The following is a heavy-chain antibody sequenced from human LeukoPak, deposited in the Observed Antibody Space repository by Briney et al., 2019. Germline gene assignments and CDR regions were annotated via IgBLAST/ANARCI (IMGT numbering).Heavy chain of an antibody. J-gene: IGHJ4*02. V-gene: IGHV3-11*04. CDR1: GFTFSDYY. CDR2: ITGSDSST. Sequence: PGGSLRLSCAASGFTFSDYYMSWIRQAPGKGLEWVSYITGSDSSTYYADSVKGRFTISRDNAKNSLYLQMNSLRAEDTAVYYCARGSDYYYDSSGVDYWGQGTLVTVSS. D-gene: IGHD3-22*01. CDR3: ARGSDYYYDSSGVDY.